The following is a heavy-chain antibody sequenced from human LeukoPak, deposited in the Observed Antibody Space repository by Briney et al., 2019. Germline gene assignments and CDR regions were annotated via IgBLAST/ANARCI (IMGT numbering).Heavy chain of an antibody. J-gene: IGHJ5*02. CDR3: ARGGFDGSGSYGGWFDP. D-gene: IGHD3-10*01. V-gene: IGHV1-2*02. CDR1: GYTFTGYY. CDR2: INPNSGGT. Sequence: GASVKVSCKASGYTFTGYYMHWVRQAPGQGLEWMGWINPNSGGTNYAQKFQGRVTMTRDTSISTAYMELSRLRSDDTAVYYCARGGFDGSGSYGGWFDPWGQGTLVTVSS.